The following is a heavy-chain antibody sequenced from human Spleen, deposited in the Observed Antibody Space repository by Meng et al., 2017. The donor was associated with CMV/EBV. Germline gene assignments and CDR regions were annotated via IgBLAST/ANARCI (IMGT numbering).Heavy chain of an antibody. J-gene: IGHJ6*02. Sequence: ASVKVSCKTSGYTFTAYDMHWVRQAPGQGLEWMGWINPNSGDTNYAQKFQGRVTMTRDTSISTAYMELSGLKSDDTALYYCARDQGYYYYGLDVWGQGTTVTVSS. CDR2: INPNSGDT. V-gene: IGHV1-2*02. CDR1: GYTFTAYD. CDR3: ARDQGYYYYGLDV.